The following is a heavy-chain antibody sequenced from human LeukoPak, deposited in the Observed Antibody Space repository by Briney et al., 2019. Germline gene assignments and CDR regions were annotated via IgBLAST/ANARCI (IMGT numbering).Heavy chain of an antibody. CDR3: AGDVDESAGYFDF. CDR1: GFTSSSFW. J-gene: IGHJ4*02. V-gene: IGHV3-74*01. Sequence: GGSLRLSCAASGFTSSSFWMHWVRQAPGKGLVWVSRINSDGSSRSYADSVKGRFTISRDNAKNTLYLQMNSLRAEDTAVYYCAGDVDESAGYFDFWGQGTLVTVSS. CDR2: INSDGSSR. D-gene: IGHD5-12*01.